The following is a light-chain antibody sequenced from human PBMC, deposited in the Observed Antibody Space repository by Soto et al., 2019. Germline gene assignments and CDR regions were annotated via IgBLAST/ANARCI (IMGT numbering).Light chain of an antibody. J-gene: IGKJ4*01. V-gene: IGKV1-39*01. CDR3: LQASCFPSY. Sequence: DIQMTQSPSSLSASVGDRVSITCRASQSVSSYLNWYQQKPGKAPKLLIYAASSLQSGVPSSFSGTEYVTEFTGNISSLQRDELPTSYGLQASCFPSYFGGWKKVEI. CDR1: QSVSSY. CDR2: AAS.